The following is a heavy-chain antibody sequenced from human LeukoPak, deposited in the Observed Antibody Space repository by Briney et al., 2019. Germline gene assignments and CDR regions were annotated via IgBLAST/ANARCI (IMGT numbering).Heavy chain of an antibody. Sequence: GGSLRLSCAASGFRFSYHDMHWVRQAPGKGLEFVSSIGAAGAHTFYADPVKGRFTISRDNFQSTMYLQMDGLRPEDSAVYYCARELGGTKAGGFDIWGQGTVVTASS. D-gene: IGHD1-14*01. CDR2: IGAAGAHT. CDR3: ARELGGTKAGGFDI. V-gene: IGHV3-64*02. J-gene: IGHJ3*02. CDR1: GFRFSYHD.